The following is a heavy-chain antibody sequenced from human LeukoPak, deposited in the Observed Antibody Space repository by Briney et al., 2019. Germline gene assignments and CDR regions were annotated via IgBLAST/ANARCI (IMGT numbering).Heavy chain of an antibody. CDR3: AREDGYCSGGNCYSYFDS. Sequence: GGSLRLSCAASKFIFSNYWMSWVRQAPGKGLEWVAYIKKTGSETYYVDSVKGRFTITRDNARNSLFLQMNSLRAEDTAVYYCAREDGYCSGGNCYSYFDSWGQGTLVTVSS. CDR2: IKKTGSET. CDR1: KFIFSNYW. D-gene: IGHD2-15*01. J-gene: IGHJ4*02. V-gene: IGHV3-7*01.